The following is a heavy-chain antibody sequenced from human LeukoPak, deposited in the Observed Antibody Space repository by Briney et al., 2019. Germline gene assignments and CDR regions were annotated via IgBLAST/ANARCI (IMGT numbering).Heavy chain of an antibody. D-gene: IGHD3-22*01. Sequence: PGGSLRLSCAASGFTFSSYAMSWVRQAPGKGLEWVAVISYDGSNKYYADSVKGRFTISRDNSKNTLYLQMNSLRAEDTAVYYCAKVTNPYYYDSSDYWGQGTLVTVSS. CDR1: GFTFSSYA. V-gene: IGHV3-30-3*01. CDR2: ISYDGSNK. J-gene: IGHJ4*02. CDR3: AKVTNPYYYDSSDY.